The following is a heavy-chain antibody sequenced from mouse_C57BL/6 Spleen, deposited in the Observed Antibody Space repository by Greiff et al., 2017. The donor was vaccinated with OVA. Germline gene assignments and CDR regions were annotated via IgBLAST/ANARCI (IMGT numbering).Heavy chain of an antibody. J-gene: IGHJ3*01. CDR1: GFTFTSYA. Sequence: EVQRVESGEGLVKPGGSLKLSCAASGFTFTSYAMSWVRQTPEKRLEWVAYISSGGDYIYYADTVKGRFTISRDNARNTLYLQMSSLTSEDTAMYYCTIYVSNYGFAYWGQGTLVTVSA. V-gene: IGHV5-9-1*02. CDR3: TIYVSNYGFAY. D-gene: IGHD1-1*01. CDR2: ISSGGDYI.